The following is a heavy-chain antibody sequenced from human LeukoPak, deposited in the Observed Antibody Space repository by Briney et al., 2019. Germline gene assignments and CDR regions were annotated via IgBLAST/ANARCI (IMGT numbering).Heavy chain of an antibody. D-gene: IGHD1-1*01. J-gene: IGHJ6*02. CDR3: ARETRDWNGYGMDV. Sequence: ASVKVSCKASGYTFTDYYMHWVRQAPGQGLEWMGWINPNSGGTNYAQKFQGRVTMTRDTSISTVYMEVSRLRSEDTAVYYCARETRDWNGYGMDVWGQGTTVTVSS. CDR2: INPNSGGT. CDR1: GYTFTDYY. V-gene: IGHV1-2*02.